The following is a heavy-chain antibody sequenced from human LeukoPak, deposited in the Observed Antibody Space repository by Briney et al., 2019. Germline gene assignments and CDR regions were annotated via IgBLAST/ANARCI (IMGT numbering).Heavy chain of an antibody. J-gene: IGHJ4*02. D-gene: IGHD1-26*01. CDR3: AKVNSGGVGALVGAYYFDY. Sequence: SGGSLRLSCAASGFTFSSYSMNWVRQAPGKGLEWVSAISGSGGSTYYADSVKGRFTISRDNSKNTLYLQMNSLRAEDTAVYYCAKVNSGGVGALVGAYYFDYWGQGTLVTVSS. CDR2: ISGSGGST. CDR1: GFTFSSYS. V-gene: IGHV3-23*01.